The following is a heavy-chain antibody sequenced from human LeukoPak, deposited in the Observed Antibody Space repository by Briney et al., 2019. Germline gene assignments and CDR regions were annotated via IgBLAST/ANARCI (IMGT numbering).Heavy chain of an antibody. CDR1: GSTFSACW. Sequence: PGGSLRLSCAASGSTFSACWMSWVRQAPGKGLEWVANIKEDGSEKSYVESVKGRFTISRDNTKKSLYLQMNSLRAEDTALYYCGTVAAGYYFDNWGQGTLVTVSS. V-gene: IGHV3-7*05. CDR3: GTVAAGYYFDN. CDR2: IKEDGSEK. J-gene: IGHJ4*02. D-gene: IGHD3-9*01.